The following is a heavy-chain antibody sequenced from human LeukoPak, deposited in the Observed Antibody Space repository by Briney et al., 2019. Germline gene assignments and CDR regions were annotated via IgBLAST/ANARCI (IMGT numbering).Heavy chain of an antibody. V-gene: IGHV1-2*02. Sequence: ASVKVSCKASGYTFTGYYMHWVRQAPGQGLEWMGWINPNSGGTNYAQKFQGRVTMTRDTSISTAYMELSRLRSDDTAVYYCARDGGSYFHWYFDLWGRGTLVTVSS. CDR2: INPNSGGT. CDR1: GYTFTGYY. D-gene: IGHD1-26*01. CDR3: ARDGGSYFHWYFDL. J-gene: IGHJ2*01.